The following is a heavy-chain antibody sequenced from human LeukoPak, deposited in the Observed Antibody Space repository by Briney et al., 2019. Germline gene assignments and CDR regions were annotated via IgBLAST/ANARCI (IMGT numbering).Heavy chain of an antibody. CDR2: VYYSGST. Sequence: SETLSLTCTVSGGSISSTSYYWGWIRQPPGKGLEWIGSVYYSGSTSYNPSLKSRVTISIDTSKNQFSLKLSSVTAADTAVYYCARISRYGSGTKNYYFDYWGQGTLVTVSS. V-gene: IGHV4-39*07. CDR3: ARISRYGSGTKNYYFDY. J-gene: IGHJ4*02. D-gene: IGHD3-10*01. CDR1: GGSISSTSYY.